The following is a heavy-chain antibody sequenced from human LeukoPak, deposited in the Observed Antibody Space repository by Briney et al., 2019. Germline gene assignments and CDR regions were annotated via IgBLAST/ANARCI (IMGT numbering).Heavy chain of an antibody. CDR2: INHSGST. V-gene: IGHV4-34*01. Sequence: PSETLSLTCAVYGGSFSGYYWSWIRQPPGKGLEWIGEINHSGSTNYNPSLKSRVTISVDTSKNQFSLKLSSVTAADTAVYYCARGGGDPGATFDYWGQGTLVTVPS. CDR3: ARGGGDPGATFDY. D-gene: IGHD1-14*01. J-gene: IGHJ4*02. CDR1: GGSFSGYY.